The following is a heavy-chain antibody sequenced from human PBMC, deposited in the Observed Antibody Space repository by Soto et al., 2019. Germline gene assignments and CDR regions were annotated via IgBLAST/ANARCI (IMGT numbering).Heavy chain of an antibody. V-gene: IGHV4-34*01. CDR2: INHSGST. Sequence: PSETLSLTCAVYGGSFSGYYWSWIRQPPGKGLEWIGEINHSGSTNYNPSLKSRVTISVDTSKNQFSLKLSSVTAADTAVYYCARIGKHGDIDYWGQGTLVTVSS. CDR3: ARIGKHGDIDY. J-gene: IGHJ4*02. D-gene: IGHD4-17*01. CDR1: GGSFSGYY.